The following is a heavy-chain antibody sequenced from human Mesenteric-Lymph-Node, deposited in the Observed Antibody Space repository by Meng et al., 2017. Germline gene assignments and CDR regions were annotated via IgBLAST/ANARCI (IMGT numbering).Heavy chain of an antibody. J-gene: IGHJ4*02. CDR2: IDGDGRRT. CDR1: GFTFSSYW. CDR3: ARDTDWHNFDK. Sequence: GESLKISCAASGFTFSSYWMYWVRQTPGKGLVWVSRIDGDGRRTNYADSVMGRFTISRDNAKNTVYLQMNSLRAEDTAVYFCARDTDWHNFDKWGQGTLVTVSS. V-gene: IGHV3-74*01. D-gene: IGHD3-9*01.